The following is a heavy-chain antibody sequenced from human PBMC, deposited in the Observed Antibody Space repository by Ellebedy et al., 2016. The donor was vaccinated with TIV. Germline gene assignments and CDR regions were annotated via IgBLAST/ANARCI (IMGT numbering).Heavy chain of an antibody. Sequence: SVKVSCXASGGTFSSYAISWVRQAPGQGLEWMGGIIPIFGTANYAQKFQGRVTITADESTSTAYMELSSLRSEDTAVYYCAREYGYSSGWYGMDVWGQGTTVTVSS. D-gene: IGHD6-19*01. CDR1: GGTFSSYA. CDR2: IIPIFGTA. CDR3: AREYGYSSGWYGMDV. V-gene: IGHV1-69*13. J-gene: IGHJ6*02.